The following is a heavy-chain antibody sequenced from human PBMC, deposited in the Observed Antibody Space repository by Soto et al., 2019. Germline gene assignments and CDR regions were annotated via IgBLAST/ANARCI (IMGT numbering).Heavy chain of an antibody. CDR3: ARRYSSSSDY. CDR2: IFYSGST. D-gene: IGHD6-13*01. J-gene: IGHJ4*02. V-gene: IGHV4-59*08. CDR1: GGSISSYY. Sequence: VQLQESGPGLVKPSETLSLTCTVSGGSISSYYWSWIRQPPGKGLEWIGYIFYSGSTNYNPSLKRRVTRSVDTSKNQFSLKLSSVTAADTAVYYCARRYSSSSDYWGQGTLVTVSS.